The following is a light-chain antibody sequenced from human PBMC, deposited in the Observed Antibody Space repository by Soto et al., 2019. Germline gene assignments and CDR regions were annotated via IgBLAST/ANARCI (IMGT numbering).Light chain of an antibody. CDR1: SSNIGSNY. Sequence: QSVLTQPPSASGTPGQRVTISCSGSSSNIGSNYVYWYQQLPGTAPKLLIYRNNQRPSGVPDRFSGSKSGTSASLAISGLRSEDEAYYYCAAWDYSLSGQVFGTGTKLTVL. J-gene: IGLJ1*01. CDR2: RNN. V-gene: IGLV1-47*01. CDR3: AAWDYSLSGQV.